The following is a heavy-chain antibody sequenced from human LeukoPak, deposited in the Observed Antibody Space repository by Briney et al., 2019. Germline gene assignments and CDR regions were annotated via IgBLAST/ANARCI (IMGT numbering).Heavy chain of an antibody. Sequence: SETLSLTCTVSGGSISSSSYYWGWIRQPPGKGLEWIGSIYYSGSTYYNPSLKSRVTISVDTSKNQFSLKLSSVTAADTAVYYCARIRRYYYGSGSYTNWFDPWGQGTLVTVSS. J-gene: IGHJ5*02. CDR1: GGSISSSSYY. CDR3: ARIRRYYYGSGSYTNWFDP. D-gene: IGHD3-10*01. CDR2: IYYSGST. V-gene: IGHV4-39*01.